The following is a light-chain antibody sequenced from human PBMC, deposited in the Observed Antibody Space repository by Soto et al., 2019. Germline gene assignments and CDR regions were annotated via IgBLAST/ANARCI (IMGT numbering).Light chain of an antibody. CDR1: QSVLYRSNSKNY. J-gene: IGKJ2*01. CDR3: QHYYSLQYT. Sequence: DIVMTQAPDSLAVSLGERATINCMSSQSVLYRSNSKNYFAWYQQQPGQPPRLLIYWASTRESGVPDRFSGRWSGTDFTLTISSLQAEDVAVYYCQHYYSLQYTFGHGTKLEIK. CDR2: WAS. V-gene: IGKV4-1*01.